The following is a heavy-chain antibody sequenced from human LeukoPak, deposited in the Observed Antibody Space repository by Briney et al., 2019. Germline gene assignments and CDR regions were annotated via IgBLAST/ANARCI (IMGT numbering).Heavy chain of an antibody. CDR3: ARDLLAGTGGDY. D-gene: IGHD6-19*01. J-gene: IGHJ4*02. CDR2: ISYDGSNK. V-gene: IGHV3-30*13. CDR1: GFTFSSYG. Sequence: GGSLRLSCAASGFTFSSYGMHWVRQAPGKGIEWVAVISYDGSNKYYADSVKGRFTISRDNSKNRLYLQMTSLRADDTAVYYWARDLLAGTGGDYWGQGTLVTVSS.